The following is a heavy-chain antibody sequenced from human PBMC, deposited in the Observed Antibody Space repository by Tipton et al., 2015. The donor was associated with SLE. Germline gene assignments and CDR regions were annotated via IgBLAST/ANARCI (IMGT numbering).Heavy chain of an antibody. CDR3: TTDEGDSARYYSFDY. CDR1: GFIFSNLW. Sequence: GSLRLSCAASGFIFSNLWMSWVRQAPGKGLAWVGRIRSRSDGETTGYAAPVKGRFTISRDDSKNMLYLQMDSLKTEDTAVYFCTTDEGDSARYYSFDYWGQGTLVSVSS. J-gene: IGHJ4*02. CDR2: IRSRSDGETT. D-gene: IGHD1-26*01. V-gene: IGHV3-15*01.